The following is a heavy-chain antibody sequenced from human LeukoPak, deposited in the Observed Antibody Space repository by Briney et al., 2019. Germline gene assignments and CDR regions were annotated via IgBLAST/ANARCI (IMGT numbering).Heavy chain of an antibody. D-gene: IGHD2/OR15-2a*01. J-gene: IGHJ6*03. CDR1: GFTFSSYE. CDR2: ISNTAISI. V-gene: IGHV3-48*03. CDR3: ARADFCTSTTTCPYYFYMDV. Sequence: GGSLRLSCAASGFTFSSYEMNWVRQAPGKGLEWVSYISNTAISIYYADSVKGRFTISRDNAKNSLYLQMNSLRAEDTAVYYCARADFCTSTTTCPYYFYMDVWGKRTTVTVSS.